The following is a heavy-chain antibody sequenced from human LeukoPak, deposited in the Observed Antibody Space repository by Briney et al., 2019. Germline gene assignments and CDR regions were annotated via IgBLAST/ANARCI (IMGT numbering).Heavy chain of an antibody. Sequence: PGGSLRLSCAASGFTFSSYSMNWVRQAPGKGLEWVSSISSSGSYIYYADSVKGRFTISRDNAKNSLYLQMNSLRAEDTAVYYCASSEQWLAHLDYWGQGTLVTVSS. CDR3: ASSEQWLAHLDY. V-gene: IGHV3-21*01. D-gene: IGHD6-19*01. J-gene: IGHJ4*02. CDR2: ISSSGSYI. CDR1: GFTFSSYS.